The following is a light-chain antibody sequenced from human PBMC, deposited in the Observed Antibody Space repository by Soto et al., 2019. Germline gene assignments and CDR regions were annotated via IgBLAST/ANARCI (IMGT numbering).Light chain of an antibody. J-gene: IGKJ4*01. CDR1: QSVGRNY. CDR2: DAS. Sequence: EIVLTQSPGTLSLSPGESATLSCRASQSVGRNYLAWFQYKPDQAPRLLIYDASNRATGVPDRFSGGGSGTDFTISVARLEPEDFAVYYCHQYAISPLTFGGGTTVEIK. CDR3: HQYAISPLT. V-gene: IGKV3-20*01.